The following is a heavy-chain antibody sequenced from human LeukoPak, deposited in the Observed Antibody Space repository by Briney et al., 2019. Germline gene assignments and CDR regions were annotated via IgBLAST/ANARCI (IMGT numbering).Heavy chain of an antibody. CDR2: ISYDGTNK. D-gene: IGHD3-10*01. J-gene: IGHJ4*02. CDR1: GFTFSSSD. Sequence: GGSLRLSCAASGFTFSSSDMHWVRQAPGKGLEWVALISYDGTNKYYTDSVKGRFTISRDNSKNTLSLQMNSLRAEDTALYYCVRDISGEKSLDYWGQGTLVTVSS. CDR3: VRDISGEKSLDY. V-gene: IGHV3-30-3*01.